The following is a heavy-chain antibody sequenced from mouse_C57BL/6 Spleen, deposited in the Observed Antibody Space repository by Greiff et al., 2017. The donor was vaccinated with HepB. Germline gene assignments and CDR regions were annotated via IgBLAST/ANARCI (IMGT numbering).Heavy chain of an antibody. Sequence: EVQLQQSGPELVKPGASVKISCKASGYSFTDYNMNWVKQSNGKSLEWIGVINPNYGTTSYNQKFKGKATLTVDQSSSTAYMQLNSLTSEDSAVYYWARTLYGSSSYYAMDYWGQGTSVTVSS. V-gene: IGHV1-39*01. J-gene: IGHJ4*01. CDR1: GYSFTDYN. CDR3: ARTLYGSSSYYAMDY. D-gene: IGHD1-1*01. CDR2: INPNYGTT.